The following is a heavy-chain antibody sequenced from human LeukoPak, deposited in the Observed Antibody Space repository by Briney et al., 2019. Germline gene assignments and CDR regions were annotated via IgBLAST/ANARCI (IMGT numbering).Heavy chain of an antibody. Sequence: GGSLRLSCVTSGFTFSRYWMSWVRQAPGKGLEWVANIKQDGSEKYYVDSVKGRFTISRDNAKNSLFLQMNSLRAEDTAVYYCARHVRFEGVDYWGQGTLVTVSS. CDR3: ARHVRFEGVDY. CDR1: GFTFSRYW. D-gene: IGHD3-16*01. J-gene: IGHJ4*02. CDR2: IKQDGSEK. V-gene: IGHV3-7*01.